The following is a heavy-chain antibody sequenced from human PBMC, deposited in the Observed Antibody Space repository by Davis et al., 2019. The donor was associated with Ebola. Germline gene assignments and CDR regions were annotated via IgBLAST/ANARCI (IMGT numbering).Heavy chain of an antibody. J-gene: IGHJ4*02. CDR3: VRGNYYGSGSYYFDY. CDR1: GFTFSSYS. D-gene: IGHD3-10*01. CDR2: ISASSTYI. V-gene: IGHV3-21*01. Sequence: GESLKISCTASGFTFSSYSMNWVRQAPGKGLEWVSSISASSTYIYYADSLKGRITISRDNAKNSLFLQMNSLRAEDTAVYYCVRGNYYGSGSYYFDYWGQGTLVTVSS.